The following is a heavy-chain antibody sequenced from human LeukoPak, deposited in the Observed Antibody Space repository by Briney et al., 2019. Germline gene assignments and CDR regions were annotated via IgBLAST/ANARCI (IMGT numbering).Heavy chain of an antibody. Sequence: HWASVKVSCKASGYTFTGYYMHWVRQAPGQGLEWMGWINPNSGGTNYAQKFQGRVTMTRDTSISTAYMELSRLRSDDTAVYYCASDIIAVAGTGYWGQGTLVTVSS. CDR2: INPNSGGT. CDR1: GYTFTGYY. CDR3: ASDIIAVAGTGY. D-gene: IGHD6-19*01. J-gene: IGHJ4*02. V-gene: IGHV1-2*02.